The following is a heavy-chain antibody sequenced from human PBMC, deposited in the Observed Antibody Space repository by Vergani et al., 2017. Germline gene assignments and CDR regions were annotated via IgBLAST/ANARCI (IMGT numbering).Heavy chain of an antibody. J-gene: IGHJ4*02. V-gene: IGHV4-34*02. Sequence: QVQLQQWGAGVVKPSGTLSLTCAVFGESFSSFYWSWIRHPPGKGLEWIGEINNDGNTNYNPSLESRVTVSRNTAKNKFSLNLMCVTAADTAMYYCAVRPRVNLVGGEIVTKRTFDYWSQGSLVTVSS. CDR2: INNDGNT. CDR3: AVRPRVNLVGGEIVTKRTFDY. D-gene: IGHD3-10*01. CDR1: GESFSSFY.